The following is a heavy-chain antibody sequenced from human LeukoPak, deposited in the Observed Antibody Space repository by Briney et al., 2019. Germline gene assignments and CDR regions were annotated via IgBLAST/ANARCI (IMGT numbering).Heavy chain of an antibody. CDR2: INPSGGST. CDR3: ARGNKDYGDYARGLSDY. D-gene: IGHD4-17*01. V-gene: IGHV1-46*01. J-gene: IGHJ4*02. CDR1: GYTFANYY. Sequence: ASVKVSCKASGYTFANYYMHWVRQAPGQGLEWMGIINPSGGSTSYAQKFQGRVTMTRSTSITTAYMELSSLRSEDTAVYYCARGNKDYGDYARGLSDYWGQGTLVTVSS.